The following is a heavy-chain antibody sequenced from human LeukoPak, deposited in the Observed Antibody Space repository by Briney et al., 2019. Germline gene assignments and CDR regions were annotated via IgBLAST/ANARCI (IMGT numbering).Heavy chain of an antibody. CDR2: IYYSGST. CDR3: ARSVDYYDSSGYYYSAFLSMDV. V-gene: IGHV4-59*01. CDR1: GGSISSYY. J-gene: IGHJ6*02. D-gene: IGHD3-22*01. Sequence: SETLSLTRTVSGGSISSYYWSWIRQPPGKGLEWIGYIYYSGSTNYNPSLKSRVTISVDTSKNQFSLKLSSVTAADTAVYYCARSVDYYDSSGYYYSAFLSMDVWGQGTTVTVSS.